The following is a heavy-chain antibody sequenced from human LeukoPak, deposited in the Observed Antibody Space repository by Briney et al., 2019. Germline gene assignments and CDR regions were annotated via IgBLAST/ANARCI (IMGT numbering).Heavy chain of an antibody. J-gene: IGHJ4*02. V-gene: IGHV1-2*06. CDR1: GNTFSGYY. Sequence: ASVNVSCKASGNTFSGYYMDWVRQAPGQGLEWMGRINPNTGGTNYAQKFQGRVTMTRDTSITTVYMELSRLRLDDTAVYYCAKLGFSEWFLEFWGQGALVTVSS. D-gene: IGHD3-3*01. CDR3: AKLGFSEWFLEF. CDR2: INPNTGGT.